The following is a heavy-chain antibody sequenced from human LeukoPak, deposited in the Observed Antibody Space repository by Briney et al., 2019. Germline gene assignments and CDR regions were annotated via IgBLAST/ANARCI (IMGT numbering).Heavy chain of an antibody. CDR2: ISGSGGTT. V-gene: IGHV3-23*01. D-gene: IGHD3-10*01. Sequence: PGGSLRLSCAASGFTFSSFAMSWVRQAPGKGLDWVSAISGSGGTTYYADSVKGRFTISRDNSKNTLYLQMNSLRADDTAVYYCAKDLYYYGSGSASDFHYWGQGTLVTVSS. J-gene: IGHJ4*02. CDR3: AKDLYYYGSGSASDFHY. CDR1: GFTFSSFA.